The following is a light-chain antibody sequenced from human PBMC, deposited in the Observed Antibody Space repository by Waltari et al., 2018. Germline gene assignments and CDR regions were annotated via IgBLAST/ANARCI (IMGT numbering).Light chain of an antibody. V-gene: IGLV3-21*01. CDR2: YDN. CDR3: QVWDANTDPGV. Sequence: SYVLTQPPSVSVAPGETARITCGGNNIESKSVHWYRQRPGQAPVVVISYDNDRAAGLPERFSGSNSGNTATLTSSRVEAGDEADYYCQVWDANTDPGVFGTGTEVTVL. J-gene: IGLJ1*01. CDR1: NIESKS.